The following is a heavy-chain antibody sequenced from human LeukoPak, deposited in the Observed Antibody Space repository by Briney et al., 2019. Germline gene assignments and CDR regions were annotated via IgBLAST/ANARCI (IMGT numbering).Heavy chain of an antibody. V-gene: IGHV1-2*02. J-gene: IGHJ4*02. CDR2: ITPNSAGT. CDR3: ARDGQGRYCSCGNCFPFEY. D-gene: IGHD2-15*01. CDR1: GYMFTHSY. Sequence: ASVKVSCKGSGYMFTHSYIHRVRHAPGEGLAWRGSITPNSAGTHYAQEIQGRVTMTRGTSTNTGYMDRSRLTSDDTAVYYCARDGQGRYCSCGNCFPFEYWGQGTLVTVSS.